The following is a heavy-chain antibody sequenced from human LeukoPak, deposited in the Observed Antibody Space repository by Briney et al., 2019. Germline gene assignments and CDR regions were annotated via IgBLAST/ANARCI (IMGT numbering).Heavy chain of an antibody. CDR2: IKQDGSEK. D-gene: IGHD1-26*01. V-gene: IGHV3-7*01. CDR1: GFTFSSHW. Sequence: GGSLRLSCAASGFTFSSHWMSWVRQAPGKGLEWVANIKQDGSEKYYVDSVKGRFTISRDNAKNSLYLQMNSLRAEDTAVYYCARDKWELVLWGQGTLVTVSS. J-gene: IGHJ4*02. CDR3: ARDKWELVL.